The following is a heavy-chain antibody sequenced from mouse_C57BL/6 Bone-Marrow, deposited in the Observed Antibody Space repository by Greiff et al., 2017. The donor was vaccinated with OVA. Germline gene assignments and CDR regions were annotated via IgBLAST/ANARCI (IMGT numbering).Heavy chain of an antibody. CDR3: AGIYNDYDVDCFDD. V-gene: IGHV5-4*03. CDR2: ISDGSSYT. J-gene: IGHJ2*01. CDR1: GFTFSSYA. Sequence: DVKLVESGGGLVKPGGSLKLSCAASGFTFSSYAMSWVRQTPEKRLEWVGTISDGSSYTYYPDNLKGRSTISRDNAKNNLYLQMSHLKSEDTAVYYCAGIYNDYDVDCFDDWGQGTTLTVSS. D-gene: IGHD2-4*01.